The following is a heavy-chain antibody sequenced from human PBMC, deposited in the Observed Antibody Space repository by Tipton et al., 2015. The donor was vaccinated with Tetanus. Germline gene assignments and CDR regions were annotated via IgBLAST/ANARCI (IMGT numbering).Heavy chain of an antibody. CDR2: IYYTGST. J-gene: IGHJ5*02. CDR1: GGSISSGTFY. CDR3: SRSAVNWFDP. V-gene: IGHV4-39*01. Sequence: TLSLTCTVSGGSISSGTFYWDWLRQPPGKPLEWIGNIYYTGSTLQNPSLKSRVTMSLDRSKNQFYLEVSSVTAADTAVYYCSRSAVNWFDPWGQGALVAVSS.